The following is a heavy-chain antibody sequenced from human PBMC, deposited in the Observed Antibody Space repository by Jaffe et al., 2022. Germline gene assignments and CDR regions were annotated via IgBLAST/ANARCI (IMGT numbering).Heavy chain of an antibody. V-gene: IGHV3-30*02. CDR1: GFTFSSYG. J-gene: IGHJ3*02. Sequence: QVQLVESGGGVVQPGGSLRLSCAASGFTFSSYGMHWVRQAPGKGLEWVAFIRYDGSNKYYADSVKGRFTISRDNSKNTLYLQMNSLRAEDTAVYYCAKAFYGDFDKNDAFDIWGQGTMVTVSS. D-gene: IGHD4-17*01. CDR2: IRYDGSNK. CDR3: AKAFYGDFDKNDAFDI.